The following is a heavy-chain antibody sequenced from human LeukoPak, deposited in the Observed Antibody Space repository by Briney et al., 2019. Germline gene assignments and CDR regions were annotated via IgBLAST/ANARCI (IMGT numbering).Heavy chain of an antibody. V-gene: IGHV1-2*02. D-gene: IGHD2-2*01. CDR1: GYTFTGYY. CDR3: ARDTPIIDCSSTSCTIDY. CDR2: INPNSGGT. J-gene: IGHJ4*02. Sequence: ASVKVSCKASGYTFTGYYMHWVRQAPGQGLEWMGWINPNSGGTNYAQKFQGRVTMTRDTSISTAYMELSRPRSDDTAVYYCARDTPIIDCSSTSCTIDYWGQGTLVTVSS.